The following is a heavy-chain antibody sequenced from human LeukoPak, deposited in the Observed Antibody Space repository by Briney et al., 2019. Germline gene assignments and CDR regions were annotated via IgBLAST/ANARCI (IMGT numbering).Heavy chain of an antibody. D-gene: IGHD3-3*01. CDR2: IYYSGST. V-gene: IGHV4-39*01. J-gene: IGHJ4*02. CDR3: ARGSWYYDFWSGYYSGTGTGLYFDY. Sequence: PSETLSLTCTVSGGSISSSSYYWGWIRQPPGKGLEWIGSIYYSGSTYYNPSLKSRVTISVDTSKNQFSLKLSSVTAADTAVYYYARGSWYYDFWSGYYSGTGTGLYFDYWGQGTLVTVSS. CDR1: GGSISSSSYY.